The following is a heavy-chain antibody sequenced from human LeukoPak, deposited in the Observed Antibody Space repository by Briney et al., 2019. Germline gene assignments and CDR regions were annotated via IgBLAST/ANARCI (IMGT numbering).Heavy chain of an antibody. V-gene: IGHV3-66*01. J-gene: IGHJ3*02. CDR1: EFSVGSNY. Sequence: GGSLRLSCAASEFSVGSNYMTWVRQAPGKGLEWVSLIYSGGSTYYADSVKGRFTISRDNSKNTLYLQMNSLRAEDTAVYYCARGAMIVVVHDETDAFDIWGQGTMVTVSS. D-gene: IGHD3-22*01. CDR3: ARGAMIVVVHDETDAFDI. CDR2: IYSGGST.